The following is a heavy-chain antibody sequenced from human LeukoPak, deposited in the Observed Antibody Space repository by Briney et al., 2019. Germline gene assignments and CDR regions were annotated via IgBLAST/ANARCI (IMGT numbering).Heavy chain of an antibody. CDR2: IYYSGST. J-gene: IGHJ4*02. CDR1: GGSISSFY. Sequence: ASETLSLTCTVSGGSISSFYWSWIRQPPGKGLEWIGYIYYSGSTNYNPSLKSRVTISVDTSKNQFSLKLSSVTAADTAVYYCVRHTYFDNWGQGTLVTVSS. CDR3: VRHTYFDN. V-gene: IGHV4-59*08.